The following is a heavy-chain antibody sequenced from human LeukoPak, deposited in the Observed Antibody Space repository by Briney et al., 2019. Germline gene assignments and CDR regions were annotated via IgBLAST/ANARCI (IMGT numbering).Heavy chain of an antibody. CDR2: ISGSGGST. V-gene: IGHV3-23*01. D-gene: IGHD4-17*01. Sequence: GGSLRVSCAASGFTFSSYAMSWVRQAPGKGLEWVSAISGSGGSTYYADSVKGRFTISRDNSKNTLYLQMNSLRAEDTAVYYCAKDSGDGDYFDYWGQGTLVTVSS. J-gene: IGHJ4*02. CDR1: GFTFSSYA. CDR3: AKDSGDGDYFDY.